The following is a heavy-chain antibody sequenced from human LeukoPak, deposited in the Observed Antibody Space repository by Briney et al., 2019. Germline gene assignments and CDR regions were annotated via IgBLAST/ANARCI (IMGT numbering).Heavy chain of an antibody. J-gene: IGHJ5*02. V-gene: IGHV1-18*01. D-gene: IGHD5-24*01. Sequence: ASVTVSCKASGYTFTSYGISWVRQAPGQGLEWMGWISAYNGNTNYAQKLQGRVTMTTDTSTSTAYMELRSLRSDDTAVYYCARDEMTTRVFVWFDPWGQGTLVTVSS. CDR1: GYTFTSYG. CDR3: ARDEMTTRVFVWFDP. CDR2: ISAYNGNT.